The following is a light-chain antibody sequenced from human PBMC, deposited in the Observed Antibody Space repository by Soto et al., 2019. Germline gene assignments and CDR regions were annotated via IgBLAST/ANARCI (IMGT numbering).Light chain of an antibody. CDR2: DVS. CDR1: SSDVGGYNC. Sequence: ALTQPSSGSGSPGQSLTISRTGASSDVGGYNCVSWYQQHPGKAPKLTIYDVSNRPSGVSKRFSGSKSGNTASLTISGLQAEDEADYYCSSYTSSSTVYVFGTGTKVTVL. J-gene: IGLJ1*01. V-gene: IGLV2-14*01. CDR3: SSYTSSSTVYV.